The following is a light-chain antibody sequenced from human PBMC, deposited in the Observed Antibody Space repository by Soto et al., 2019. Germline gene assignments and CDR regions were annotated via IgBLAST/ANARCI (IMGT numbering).Light chain of an antibody. CDR3: CSYAGSPYV. CDR2: EVS. V-gene: IGLV2-11*01. J-gene: IGLJ1*01. Sequence: QSALTQPRSVSGSPGQSVTISCTGTSSDVGGYNYVSWYQQYPGKAPKLMIYEVSKRPSRVPDRFSGSKFGNTASLTISGVQAEDEADYYCCSYAGSPYVFGTGTKLTFL. CDR1: SSDVGGYNY.